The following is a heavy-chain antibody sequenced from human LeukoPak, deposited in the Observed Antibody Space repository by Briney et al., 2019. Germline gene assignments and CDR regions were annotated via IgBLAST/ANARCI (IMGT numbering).Heavy chain of an antibody. J-gene: IGHJ6*02. D-gene: IGHD3-9*01. Sequence: GGSLRLSCAASRSTFSTYWMSWVRQAPGKGLEWVSYISSSSIIYYADSVKGRFTISRDNAKNSLYLQMNSLRDEDTAVYYCASPAHYDILTGYHDYGMDVWGQGTTVTVSS. CDR1: RSTFSTYW. CDR2: ISSSSII. V-gene: IGHV3-48*02. CDR3: ASPAHYDILTGYHDYGMDV.